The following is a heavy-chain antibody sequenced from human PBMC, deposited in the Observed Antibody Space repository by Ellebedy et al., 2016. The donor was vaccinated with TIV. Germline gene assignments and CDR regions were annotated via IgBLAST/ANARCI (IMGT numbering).Heavy chain of an antibody. J-gene: IGHJ4*02. CDR3: ASRIAAAGTDY. V-gene: IGHV7-4-1*02. D-gene: IGHD6-13*01. CDR1: RGSLSNYA. Sequence: AASVKVSCKASRGSLSNYAIGWVRQAPGQGLEWMGWINTNTGNPTYAQGFTGRFVFSLDTSVSTAYLQISSLKAEDTAVYYCASRIAAAGTDYWGQGTLVTVSS. CDR2: INTNTGNP.